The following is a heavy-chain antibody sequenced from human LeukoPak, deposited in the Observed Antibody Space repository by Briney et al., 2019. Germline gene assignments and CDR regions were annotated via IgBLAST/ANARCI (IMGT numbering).Heavy chain of an antibody. CDR3: AKEGDGGEPPVGFDY. Sequence: QAGGSLRLSCAASGFTFSSYAMSWARQAPGKGLEWASVISGSGGSTYYADSVKGRFTISRDNSKNTLYLQMNSLRAEDTAVYYCAKEGDGGEPPVGFDYWGQGTLVTVSS. D-gene: IGHD2-21*01. J-gene: IGHJ4*02. CDR2: ISGSGGST. V-gene: IGHV3-23*01. CDR1: GFTFSSYA.